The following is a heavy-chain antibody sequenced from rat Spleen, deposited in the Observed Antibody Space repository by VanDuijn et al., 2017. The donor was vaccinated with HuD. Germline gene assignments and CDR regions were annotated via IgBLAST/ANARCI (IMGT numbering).Heavy chain of an antibody. CDR3: TRHRLYFDDGSYYHSRVMDA. CDR1: GFTFSGNN. J-gene: IGHJ4*01. D-gene: IGHD1-12*02. Sequence: EVQLVESGGGLVQPGRSLKLSCAASGFTFSGNNMAWVRQTPKKGLEWVASISFEGSGTYYGDSVKGRFTISRDNAKSTLYLQMDSLRSEDTATYYCTRHRLYFDDGSYYHSRVMDAWGQGASVTVSS. V-gene: IGHV5-22*01. CDR2: ISFEGSGT.